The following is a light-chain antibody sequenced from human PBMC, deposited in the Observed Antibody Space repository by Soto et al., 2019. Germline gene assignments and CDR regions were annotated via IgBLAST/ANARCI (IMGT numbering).Light chain of an antibody. CDR2: GAS. V-gene: IGKV3-20*01. Sequence: EIVLTQSPVTLSLSPGERATLSCRASLNVNSYLAWYQQTPGQPPRLLIYGASTRSIGIPDRFSGSGSGTVFTLTISRLEPEDFAVYYCQQCGSLLPFGGGTMVDIK. J-gene: IGKJ4*01. CDR3: QQCGSLLP. CDR1: LNVNSY.